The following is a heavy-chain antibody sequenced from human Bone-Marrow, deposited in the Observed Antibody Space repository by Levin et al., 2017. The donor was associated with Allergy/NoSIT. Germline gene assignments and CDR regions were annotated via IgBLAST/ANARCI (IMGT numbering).Heavy chain of an antibody. D-gene: IGHD5-18*01. CDR3: ARGIGYSCGYPYYWFDP. V-gene: IGHV4-30-4*01. Sequence: KASETLSLTCTVSGGSISSGDYYWSWIRQPPGKGLEWIGYIYYSGSTYYNPSLKSRVTISVDTSKNQFSLKLSSVTAADTAVYYCARGIGYSCGYPYYWFDPWGQGTLVTVSS. CDR1: GGSISSGDYY. J-gene: IGHJ5*02. CDR2: IYYSGST.